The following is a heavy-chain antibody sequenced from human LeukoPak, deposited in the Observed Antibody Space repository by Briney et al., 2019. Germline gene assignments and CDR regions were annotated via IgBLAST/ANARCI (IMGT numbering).Heavy chain of an antibody. V-gene: IGHV4-59*08. Sequence: SETLSLTCTVSGGSISSYYWSWIRQPPGKGLEWIGYIYYSGSTNYNPPLTSRLTISVATSKNHFSLKLSSVTAADTAVYYCARQEGYSYGSGYYYGMGVWGQGTTVTVSS. CDR3: ARQEGYSYGSGYYYGMGV. CDR1: GGSISSYY. J-gene: IGHJ6*02. D-gene: IGHD5-18*01. CDR2: IYYSGST.